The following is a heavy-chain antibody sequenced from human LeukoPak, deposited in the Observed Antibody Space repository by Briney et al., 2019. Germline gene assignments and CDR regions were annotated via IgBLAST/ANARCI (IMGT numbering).Heavy chain of an antibody. J-gene: IGHJ5*02. CDR3: ARHPKGYFSRFDP. D-gene: IGHD2-15*01. CDR2: IYYSGNT. V-gene: IGHV4-39*01. Sequence: SETLSLTCTVSGGSISSTTHYWGWIRQPPGKGLEWIGSIYYSGNTDYNPSLKSRVTISVDTPKNQFSLKLNSVTAADTAVYYCARHPKGYFSRFDPWGQGTLVTVSS. CDR1: GGSISSTTHY.